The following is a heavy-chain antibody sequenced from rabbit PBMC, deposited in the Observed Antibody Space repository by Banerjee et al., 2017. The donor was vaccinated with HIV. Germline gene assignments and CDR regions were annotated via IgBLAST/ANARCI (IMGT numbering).Heavy chain of an antibody. V-gene: IGHV1S45*01. J-gene: IGHJ6*01. CDR3: ARGVGSTYYEL. CDR2: INTITGDT. D-gene: IGHD8-1*01. Sequence: QEQLEESGGGLVKPEGSLTLTCKASGFDLSSYYYMCWVRQAPGKGLEWIACINTITGDTVYATWAKGRFTISKASWTTVTLQMTSLTVADTATYFCARGVGSTYYELWGPGTLVTVS. CDR1: GFDLSSYYY.